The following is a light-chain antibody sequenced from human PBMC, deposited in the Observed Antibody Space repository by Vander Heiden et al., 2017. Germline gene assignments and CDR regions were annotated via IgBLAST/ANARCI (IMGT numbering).Light chain of an antibody. CDR1: RSNIGSNT. Sequence: QSVLTQPPSASGTPGQRVTISCSGGRSNIGSNTVNWYQQLPGKAPKLLIYSNNQRPLGVPDRFSGSRSGTSASLAITGLQSEDEADYYCASWDDSLTGPVFGGGTKLTVL. V-gene: IGLV1-44*01. J-gene: IGLJ2*01. CDR3: ASWDDSLTGPV. CDR2: SNN.